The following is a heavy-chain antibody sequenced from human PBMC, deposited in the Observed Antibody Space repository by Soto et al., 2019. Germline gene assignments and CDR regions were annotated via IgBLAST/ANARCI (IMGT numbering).Heavy chain of an antibody. J-gene: IGHJ3*01. CDR3: ARSNSGSYYNDLDV. Sequence: PWWSLRLSCAASGFSFSNYGMTWVRQAPGKGLEWVSVISGGGANIYYAESVKGRFTISRDNSKSTVFLQMNSLRADDTALYYRARSNSGSYYNDLDVWGQGTMVTVSS. D-gene: IGHD1-26*01. V-gene: IGHV3-23*01. CDR1: GFSFSNYG. CDR2: ISGGGANI.